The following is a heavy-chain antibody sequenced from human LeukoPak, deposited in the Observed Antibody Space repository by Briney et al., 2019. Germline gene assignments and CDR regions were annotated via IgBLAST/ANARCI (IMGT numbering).Heavy chain of an antibody. CDR3: AGDRLGFRVDV. D-gene: IGHD3-10*01. Sequence: SETLSLICTVSGGSISTYYWSWIRQPAGKGPEWIGRINSNGNTNYNPSLKSRVSMSVDTSKNHFSLNVSSVTAADTAVYYCAGDRLGFRVDVWGQGTTVTVSS. CDR2: INSNGNT. J-gene: IGHJ6*02. V-gene: IGHV4-4*07. CDR1: GGSISTYY.